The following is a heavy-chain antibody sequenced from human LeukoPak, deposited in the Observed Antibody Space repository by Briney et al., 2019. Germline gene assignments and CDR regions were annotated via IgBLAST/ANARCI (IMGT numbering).Heavy chain of an antibody. Sequence: SETLSLTCTVSGGSISSYYWSWIRQPAGKGLEWIGRIYTSGSTNYNPSLKSRVTMSVDTSKNQFSLKLSSVTAADTAVYYCARDRAYSSSWPNWFDPWGRGTLVTVSS. V-gene: IGHV4-4*07. J-gene: IGHJ5*02. CDR2: IYTSGST. CDR1: GGSISSYY. CDR3: ARDRAYSSSWPNWFDP. D-gene: IGHD6-13*01.